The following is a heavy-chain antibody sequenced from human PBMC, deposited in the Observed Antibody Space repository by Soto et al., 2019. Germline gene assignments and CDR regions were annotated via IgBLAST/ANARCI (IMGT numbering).Heavy chain of an antibody. CDR2: ISSSSSYI. CDR3: ARGKNIVVVPAAPRDYYYGMDV. CDR1: GFTFSSYS. Sequence: GGSRRLSCAASGFTFSSYSMNWVRQAPGKGLEWVSSISSSSSYIYYADSVKGRFTISRDNAKNSLYLQMNSLRAEDTAVYYCARGKNIVVVPAAPRDYYYGMDVWGQGTTVTVSS. J-gene: IGHJ6*02. V-gene: IGHV3-21*01. D-gene: IGHD2-2*01.